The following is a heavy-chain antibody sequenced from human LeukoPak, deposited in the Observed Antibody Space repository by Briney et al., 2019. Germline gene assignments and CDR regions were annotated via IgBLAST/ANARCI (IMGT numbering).Heavy chain of an antibody. J-gene: IGHJ3*02. D-gene: IGHD3/OR15-3a*01. CDR2: ISSSSSYI. V-gene: IGHV3-21*01. Sequence: GGSLRLSCAASGFTFSSYSMNWVRQPPGKGLEWVSSISSSSSYIYYADSVKGRFTISRDNAKNSLYLQMNSLRAEDTAVYYCARHFMTGYYTSLDAFDIWGQGTMVTVSS. CDR3: ARHFMTGYYTSLDAFDI. CDR1: GFTFSSYS.